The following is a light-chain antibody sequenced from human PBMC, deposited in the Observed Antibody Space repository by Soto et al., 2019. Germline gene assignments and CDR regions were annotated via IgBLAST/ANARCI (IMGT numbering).Light chain of an antibody. CDR3: SSYTSSNTLI. CDR2: EVT. Sequence: QSVLTQPASVSGSPGQSITIPCTGTSSDVGGYNYVSWFQQSPGKAPKVMIYEVTNRPSGVSNRFSGSKSGNTASLTISGLQAEDEADYYCSSYTSSNTLIFGGGTKVTV. V-gene: IGLV2-14*01. CDR1: SSDVGGYNY. J-gene: IGLJ2*01.